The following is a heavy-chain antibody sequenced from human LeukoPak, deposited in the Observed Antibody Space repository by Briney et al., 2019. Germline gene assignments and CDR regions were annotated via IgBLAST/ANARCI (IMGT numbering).Heavy chain of an antibody. Sequence: GGSLRLSCAASGFTFSSYAMHWVRQAPGKGLEWVAVISYDGSNKYYADSVKGRFTISRDNSKSTLYLQMNSLRAEDTAVYYCARGWRETRYYDFWSGYYSASYFDYWGQGTLVTVSS. CDR1: GFTFSSYA. CDR3: ARGWRETRYYDFWSGYYSASYFDY. V-gene: IGHV3-30-3*01. J-gene: IGHJ4*02. CDR2: ISYDGSNK. D-gene: IGHD3-3*01.